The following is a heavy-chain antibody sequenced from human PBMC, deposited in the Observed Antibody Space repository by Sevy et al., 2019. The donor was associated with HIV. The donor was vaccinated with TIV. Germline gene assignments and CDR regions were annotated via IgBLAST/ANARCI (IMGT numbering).Heavy chain of an antibody. CDR3: ARVPPNYDSNVSDF. CDR1: GFTFSSHS. D-gene: IGHD3-22*01. Sequence: GGSLRLSCAASGFTFSSHSMNWVRQTPGKGLEWISYISGTGNTIYYADSVKGRFTISRDNAKNSLYLQLKSLRDEDTAIYYCARVPPNYDSNVSDFWGQGSLVTVSS. CDR2: ISGTGNTI. J-gene: IGHJ4*02. V-gene: IGHV3-48*02.